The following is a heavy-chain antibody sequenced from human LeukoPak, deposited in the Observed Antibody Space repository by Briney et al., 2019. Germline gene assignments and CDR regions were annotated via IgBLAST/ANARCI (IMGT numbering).Heavy chain of an antibody. CDR3: AKGGKWDVTPFDY. V-gene: IGHV3-23*01. Sequence: GGSLRLSCAASGFTFSSNDMSWVRQAPGKGLEWVSGISGTDGSRSYADSVKGRFTISRDNSKNTLFLQMSSLRAEDTAVYYCAKGGKWDVTPFDYWGQGTLVTVSS. D-gene: IGHD1-26*01. CDR2: ISGTDGSR. CDR1: GFTFSSND. J-gene: IGHJ4*02.